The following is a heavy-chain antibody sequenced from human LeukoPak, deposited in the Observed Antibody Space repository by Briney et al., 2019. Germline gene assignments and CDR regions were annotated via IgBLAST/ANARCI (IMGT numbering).Heavy chain of an antibody. Sequence: ASVKVSCKASGYTFTSYDINWVRQATGQGLEWMGWMNPNSGNTGYTQKFQGRVTMTKNTSISTAYMELSSLRSEDTAAYYCARVRAAAIPYYFDYWGQGTLVTVSS. CDR1: GYTFTSYD. CDR3: ARVRAAAIPYYFDY. J-gene: IGHJ4*02. CDR2: MNPNSGNT. V-gene: IGHV1-8*01. D-gene: IGHD6-13*01.